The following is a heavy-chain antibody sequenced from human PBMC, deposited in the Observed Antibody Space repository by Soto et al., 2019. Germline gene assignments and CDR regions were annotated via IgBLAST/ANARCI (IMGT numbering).Heavy chain of an antibody. CDR1: GGSISSSSYY. CDR2: IYYSGST. CDR3: ASKDHDSSGYFLGQKSPYYFDY. V-gene: IGHV4-39*01. Sequence: QLQLQESGPGLVKPSETLSLTCTVSGGSISSSSYYWGWIRQPPGKGLEWIGSIYYSGSTYYNPSLKSRVTISVDTSKNQFSLKLSSVTAADTAVYYCASKDHDSSGYFLGQKSPYYFDYWGQGTLVTVSS. J-gene: IGHJ4*02. D-gene: IGHD3-22*01.